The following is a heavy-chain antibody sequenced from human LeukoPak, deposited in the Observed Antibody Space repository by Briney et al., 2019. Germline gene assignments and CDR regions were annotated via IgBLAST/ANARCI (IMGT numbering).Heavy chain of an antibody. D-gene: IGHD1-26*01. Sequence: PSETLSLTCGVSGGSISSTSWWSRVRQPPGQGLEWIGEVSLTGETNYNPSLNGRVTMSLDGSRNQLSLTLTSVTAADTAIHYCSRESGAFCPFGYWGQGTLVIVPP. CDR1: GGSISSTSW. J-gene: IGHJ4*02. V-gene: IGHV4-4*02. CDR2: VSLTGET. CDR3: SRESGAFCPFGY.